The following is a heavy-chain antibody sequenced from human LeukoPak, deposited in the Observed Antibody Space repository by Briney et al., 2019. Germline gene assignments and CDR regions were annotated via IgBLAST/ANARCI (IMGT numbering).Heavy chain of an antibody. CDR3: ARDGSARYYFDY. Sequence: ASVKVSCKASGYSFSSYGISWVRQAPGQGLEWMGWISAYNGNTNYAQQLQGRVTMTTDTTTSTANMELRSLRSDDTAVYYCARDGSARYYFDYWGQGTLVTVSS. V-gene: IGHV1-18*01. CDR2: ISAYNGNT. CDR1: GYSFSSYG. J-gene: IGHJ4*02.